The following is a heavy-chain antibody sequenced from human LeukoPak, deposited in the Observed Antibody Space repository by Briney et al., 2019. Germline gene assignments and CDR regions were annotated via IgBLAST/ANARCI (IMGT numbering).Heavy chain of an antibody. V-gene: IGHV3-7*01. CDR3: AKIYFFGDNNWRYFDN. Sequence: GGSLRLSCAASGFTFNSYWMSWVRQAPGKGREWVANIDPDGSEKQYGDSVKGRFTTSRDNAKNSLYLQMNSLRAEDTAIYYFAKIYFFGDNNWRYFDNWGQGTLVTVSS. D-gene: IGHD3-10*01. J-gene: IGHJ4*02. CDR2: IDPDGSEK. CDR1: GFTFNSYW.